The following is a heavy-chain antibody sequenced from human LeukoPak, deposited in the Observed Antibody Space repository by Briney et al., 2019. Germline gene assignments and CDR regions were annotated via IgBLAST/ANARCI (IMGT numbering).Heavy chain of an antibody. CDR2: INPSGST. J-gene: IGHJ6*02. CDR3: ARGRGL. V-gene: IGHV4-34*01. Sequence: SETLSLTCAVYGESLSAYYWNWIRQSPGEGLEWIGEINPSGSTNYNPSLKSRVTISVDTSKNQFSLKLSSVTAADTAVYYGARGRGLWGQGTTVTVSS. CDR1: GESLSAYY.